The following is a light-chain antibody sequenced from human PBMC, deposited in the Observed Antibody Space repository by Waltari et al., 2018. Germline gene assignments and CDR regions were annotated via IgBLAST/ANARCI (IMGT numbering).Light chain of an antibody. CDR2: EAL. CDR1: QGLSRS. V-gene: IGKV3-15*01. J-gene: IGKJ1*01. CDR3: QQYNYWPPA. Sequence: DILMTQSPATLSVSPGERVTLSCRASQGLSRSLAWYQQKPGQPPRLLIYEALNPATGIPARFSCRGSGTEFTLTIDSLQSEDFAVYYCQQYNYWPPAFGQGTKVEVK.